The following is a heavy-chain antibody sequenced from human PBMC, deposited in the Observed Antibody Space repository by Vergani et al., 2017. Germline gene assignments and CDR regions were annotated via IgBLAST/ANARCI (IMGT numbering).Heavy chain of an antibody. D-gene: IGHD5-18*01. J-gene: IGHJ4*02. CDR1: GFTFSSYA. V-gene: IGHV3-30-3*01. CDR2: ISYDGSNK. CDR3: ARGPWIQLWYFDY. Sequence: QVQLVESGGGVVQPGKSLSLSCETSGFTFSSYAMHWVRQAPGKGLEWVAVISYDGSNKYYADSVKGRFTISRDNSKNTLYLQMNSLRAEDTAVYYCARGPWIQLWYFDYWGQGTLVTVSS.